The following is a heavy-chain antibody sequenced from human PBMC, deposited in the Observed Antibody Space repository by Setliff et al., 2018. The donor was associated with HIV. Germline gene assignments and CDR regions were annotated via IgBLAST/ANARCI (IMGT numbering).Heavy chain of an antibody. CDR3: ARGGLYYDSSDKGDAFDI. D-gene: IGHD3-22*01. CDR2: IRYDGSDK. CDR1: GFTFSNYG. V-gene: IGHV3-30*02. J-gene: IGHJ3*02. Sequence: GGSLRLSCAASGFTFSNYGMHWVRQAPGKGLEWVAFIRYDGSDKYYPGSVKGRFTISRENAKNSLYLQMNSLRAGDTAVYYCARGGLYYDSSDKGDAFDIWGQGTMVTVSS.